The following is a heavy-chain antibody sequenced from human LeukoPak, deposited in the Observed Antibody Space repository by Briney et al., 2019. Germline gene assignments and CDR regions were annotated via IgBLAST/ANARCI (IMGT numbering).Heavy chain of an antibody. V-gene: IGHV3-21*01. D-gene: IGHD7-27*01. CDR1: GFTFSDYS. CDR3: MCWGTDNH. Sequence: GGSLRLSCAASGFTFSDYSRNWVRQAPGKGREWVSSINPTRTSIYYADAVKGRFPISLDNAKSSLYLQMNSLRVEDTAVYYCMCWGTDNHWGQGILVTVSS. J-gene: IGHJ4*02. CDR2: INPTRTSI.